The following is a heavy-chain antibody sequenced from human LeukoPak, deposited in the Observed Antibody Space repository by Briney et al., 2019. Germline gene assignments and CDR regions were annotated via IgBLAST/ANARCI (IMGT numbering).Heavy chain of an antibody. J-gene: IGHJ5*02. CDR1: GGSISSGGYS. CDR2: IYHSGST. CDR3: ARVRYDILTGSNWFDP. D-gene: IGHD3-9*01. Sequence: SETLSLTCAVSGGSISSGGYSWSWIRQPPGKGLEWIVYIYHSGSTYYNPSLKSRVTISVDRSKNQFSLKLSSVTAADTAVYYCARVRYDILTGSNWFDPWGQGTLVTVSS. V-gene: IGHV4-30-2*01.